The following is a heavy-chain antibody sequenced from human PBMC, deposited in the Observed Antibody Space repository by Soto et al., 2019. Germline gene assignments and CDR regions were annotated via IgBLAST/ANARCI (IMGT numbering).Heavy chain of an antibody. CDR2: INAGNGNT. D-gene: IGHD6-13*01. V-gene: IGHV1-3*05. CDR1: DYTLTSYA. J-gene: IGHJ6*02. CDR3: ASEAIAAAAVYGMDV. Sequence: QVQLVQSGAEEKKPGPSVKVSGKASDYTLTSYALHWVPQAPGQRLEGMGWINAGNGNTKYSQKFQGRVTITRDTSASTAYMELSSLRSEDTAVYYCASEAIAAAAVYGMDVWGQGTTVTVSS.